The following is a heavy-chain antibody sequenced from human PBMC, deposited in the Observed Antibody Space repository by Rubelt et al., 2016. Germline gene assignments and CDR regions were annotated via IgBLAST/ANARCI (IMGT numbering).Heavy chain of an antibody. CDR1: GFSLSTSGVS. CDR3: AHRGGSGTSYSS. V-gene: IGHV2-5*02. Sequence: QITLKESGPTLVKPTQTLTLTCTFSGFSLSTSGVSVGWIRQPPGKALEWLALIYWDDDKRYSPSLKSRLTITKDTSTNPVVLTMTNMDPVDTATYYFAHRGGSGTSYSSWGQGTLVTVSS. J-gene: IGHJ5*02. CDR2: IYWDDDK. D-gene: IGHD3-10*01.